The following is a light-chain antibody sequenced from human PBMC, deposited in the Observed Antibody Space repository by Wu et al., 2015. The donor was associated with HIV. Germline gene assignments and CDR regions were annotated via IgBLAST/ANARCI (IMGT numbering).Light chain of an antibody. CDR3: QQYNNWWT. V-gene: IGKV3-11*01. CDR1: QSVTSQ. Sequence: EIVLTQSPATLSLSPGERATLSCRASQSVTSQLAWYQQKPGQAPRLLIYDASQRVTGVPARFSGSGSGTEFTLTISSLQSEDFAVYYCQQYNNWWTFGQGTKVEIK. J-gene: IGKJ1*01. CDR2: DAS.